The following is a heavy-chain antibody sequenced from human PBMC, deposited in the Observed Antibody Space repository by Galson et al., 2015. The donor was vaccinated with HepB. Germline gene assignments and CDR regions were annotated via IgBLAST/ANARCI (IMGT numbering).Heavy chain of an antibody. CDR3: ARDPGGYDPYFDY. Sequence: SLRLSCAASGFTFSTYSMNWVRQAPGKGLEWVSSISSSSSYIYYADSVKGRFTVSRDNAKNSLYLQMNSLRAEDTAVYYCARDPGGYDPYFDYWGQGTLVTVSS. D-gene: IGHD5-12*01. CDR2: ISSSSSYI. J-gene: IGHJ4*02. V-gene: IGHV3-21*01. CDR1: GFTFSTYS.